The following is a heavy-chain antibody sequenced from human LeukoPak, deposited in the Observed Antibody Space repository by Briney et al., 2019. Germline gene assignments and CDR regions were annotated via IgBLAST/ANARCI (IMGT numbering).Heavy chain of an antibody. CDR2: LHRNGAFT. J-gene: IGHJ4*01. Sequence: GGSLRLSCSASGFTLSNYWMHWVRQAPGKGLVWVARLHRNGAFTTYADSVKGRFTISRDTAKNTLYLQMNRLRVENTAVYYCARFVVVTAGDYWGQGTLVTVSS. CDR3: ARFVVVTAGDY. V-gene: IGHV3-74*01. CDR1: GFTLSNYW. D-gene: IGHD2-21*02.